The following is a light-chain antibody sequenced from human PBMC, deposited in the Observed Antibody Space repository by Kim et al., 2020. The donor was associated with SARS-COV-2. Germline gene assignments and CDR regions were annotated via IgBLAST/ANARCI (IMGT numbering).Light chain of an antibody. CDR1: KLGDKY. Sequence: SYELTQPPSVSVSPGQTAYITCSGDKLGDKYACWYQQRPGQSPVLVIHEDSQRPSGIPERFSGSKSGDTATLTIGGAQAMDEADYYCQAWGSTTVIFGGGTQLTVL. CDR2: EDS. V-gene: IGLV3-1*01. J-gene: IGLJ2*01. CDR3: QAWGSTTVI.